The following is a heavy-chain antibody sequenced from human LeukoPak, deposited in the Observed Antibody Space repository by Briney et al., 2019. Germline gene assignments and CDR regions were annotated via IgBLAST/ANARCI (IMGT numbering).Heavy chain of an antibody. J-gene: IGHJ4*02. CDR3: ARARNCDY. D-gene: IGHD1-7*01. Sequence: PGGSQRLSCAASEFTFTSYWMSWVRQAPGKGLEWVANINQDGSEKYYVDSVKGRFTISRDNAKNSLFLQMNSLRAEDTAVYYCARARNCDYWGQGTLVTVSS. CDR2: INQDGSEK. CDR1: EFTFTSYW. V-gene: IGHV3-7*05.